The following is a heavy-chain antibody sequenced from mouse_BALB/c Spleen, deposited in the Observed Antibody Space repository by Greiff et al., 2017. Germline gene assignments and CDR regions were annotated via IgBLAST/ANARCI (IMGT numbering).Heavy chain of an antibody. CDR2: INPYNDGT. D-gene: IGHD2-1*01. CDR3: ARYGNSAWFAY. CDR1: GYTFTSYV. V-gene: IGHV1-14*01. Sequence: VQLKQSGPELVKPGASVKMSCKASGYTFTSYVMHWVKQKPGQGLEWIGYINPYNDGTKYNEKFKGKATLTSDKSSSTAYMELSSLTSEDSAVYYCARYGNSAWFAYWGQGTLVTVSA. J-gene: IGHJ3*01.